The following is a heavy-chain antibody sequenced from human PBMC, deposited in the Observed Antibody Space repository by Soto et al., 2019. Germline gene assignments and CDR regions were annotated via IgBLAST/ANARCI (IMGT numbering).Heavy chain of an antibody. D-gene: IGHD1-26*01. J-gene: IGHJ4*02. Sequence: SVKVSCKASGGTFSSYAISWVRQAPGQGLEWMGGIIPIFGTANYAQKFRGRVTITADKSTSTAYMELSSLRSEDTAVYYCARGRMGATRFDYWGQGTLVTVSS. CDR1: GGTFSSYA. CDR3: ARGRMGATRFDY. V-gene: IGHV1-69*06. CDR2: IIPIFGTA.